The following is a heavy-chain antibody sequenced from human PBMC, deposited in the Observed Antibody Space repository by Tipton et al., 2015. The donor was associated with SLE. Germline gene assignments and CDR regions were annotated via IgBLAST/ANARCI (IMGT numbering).Heavy chain of an antibody. J-gene: IGHJ4*02. CDR2: IHRDGSET. V-gene: IGHV3-7*01. CDR1: GFTFRSYT. CDR3: ARDGRDYNKLEGFLDY. D-gene: IGHD4-11*01. Sequence: GSLRLSCTASGFTFRSYTMHWVRQAPGGGLEWVANIHRDGSETYYVDSVEGRFTISRDNAENSLFLQMNSLRAEDTAVYYCARDGRDYNKLEGFLDYWGQGALVTVSS.